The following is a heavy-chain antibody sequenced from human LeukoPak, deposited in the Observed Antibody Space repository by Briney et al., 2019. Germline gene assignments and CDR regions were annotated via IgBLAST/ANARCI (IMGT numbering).Heavy chain of an antibody. CDR2: IYYSGSS. CDR3: ARGDLHGDAPYDY. CDR1: GGSVSDYY. V-gene: IGHV4-59*02. D-gene: IGHD4-17*01. Sequence: SETLSLTCTVSGGSVSDYYWSCIRQPPGKGLEWIGYIYYSGSSNYNPSLKSRVTMSVDTSKNQFSLKLTSVTAADTAVYYCARGDLHGDAPYDYGGQGALVTVSS. J-gene: IGHJ4*02.